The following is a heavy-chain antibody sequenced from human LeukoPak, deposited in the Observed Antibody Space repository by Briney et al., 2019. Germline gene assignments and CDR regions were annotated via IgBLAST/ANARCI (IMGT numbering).Heavy chain of an antibody. Sequence: SETLSLTCAVYGGSFSGYYWSWIRQPPGKGLEWIGEINHSGSTNYNPSLKSRVTISVDTSKNQFSLKLSSVTAADTAVYYCARDCDSSSFYYFDYWGQGTLVTVSS. CDR2: INHSGST. D-gene: IGHD6-6*01. CDR3: ARDCDSSSFYYFDY. J-gene: IGHJ4*02. CDR1: GGSFSGYY. V-gene: IGHV4-34*01.